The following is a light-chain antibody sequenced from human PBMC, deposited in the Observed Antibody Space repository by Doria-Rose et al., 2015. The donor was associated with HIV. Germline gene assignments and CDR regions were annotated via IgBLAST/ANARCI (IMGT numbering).Light chain of an antibody. CDR1: QRVKSSY. Sequence: TQSPGTLSLSPGERATLSCRASQRVKSSYLAWYQQQPGQATRLLIYTASTRTTGITDRFSGSGSVTDFTLTISRLEPEDVAVHYCQQYGTSRGTFGQGTRLEIK. CDR3: QQYGTSRGT. J-gene: IGKJ5*01. V-gene: IGKV3-20*01. CDR2: TAS.